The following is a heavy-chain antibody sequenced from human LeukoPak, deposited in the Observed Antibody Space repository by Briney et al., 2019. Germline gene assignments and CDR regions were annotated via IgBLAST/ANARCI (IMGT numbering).Heavy chain of an antibody. J-gene: IGHJ4*02. D-gene: IGHD5-12*01. CDR3: AREDSGYDFDY. CDR1: GYTFTTYD. CDR2: INPNSGNT. V-gene: IGHV1-8*03. Sequence: ASVKVSCKASGYTFTTYDINWVRQATGQGLQWMGWINPNSGNTGYAQKFQGRITITRNTSISTVYMELSSLRSEDTAVYYCAREDSGYDFDYWGQGTLVTVSS.